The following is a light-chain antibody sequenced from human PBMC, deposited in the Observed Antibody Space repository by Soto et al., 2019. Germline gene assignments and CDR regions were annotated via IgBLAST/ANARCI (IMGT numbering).Light chain of an antibody. CDR1: SNDVGGYNY. J-gene: IGLJ1*01. CDR2: DVT. V-gene: IGLV2-14*01. Sequence: QSALTQPASVSGSPGQSIAISCTGTSNDVGGYNYVSWYQQHPVKAPQLIIYDVTNRPSGVSDRFSGSKSGNTASLTISRLQAEDEPDYYCSSYTSSSTPYVFGTGTKVTVL. CDR3: SSYTSSSTPYV.